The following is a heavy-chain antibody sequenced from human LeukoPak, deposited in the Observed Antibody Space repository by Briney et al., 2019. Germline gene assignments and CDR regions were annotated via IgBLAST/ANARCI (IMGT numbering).Heavy chain of an antibody. D-gene: IGHD7-27*01. J-gene: IGHJ4*02. CDR2: MNPNSGNT. CDR3: ARDLAGRFDF. V-gene: IGHV1-8*01. Sequence: ASVKVSCKASGYTFTSYDINWVRQATGQGLEWMGWMNPNSGNTGYAQKFHGRVTITRDTSASTAYMELSSLRSEDTTVYYCARDLAGRFDFWGQGTLVTVSS. CDR1: GYTFTSYD.